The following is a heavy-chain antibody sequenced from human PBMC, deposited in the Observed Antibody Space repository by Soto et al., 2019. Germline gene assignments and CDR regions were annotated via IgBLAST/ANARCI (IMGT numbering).Heavy chain of an antibody. V-gene: IGHV1-69*02. CDR1: GGTFSSYT. Sequence: ASVKVSCKASGGTFSSYTISWVRQAPGQGLEWMGRIIPILGIANYAQKFQGRVTITADKSTSTAYMELSSLRSEDTAVYYCARGGTGMVTPTRRNWFDPWGQGTLVTVSS. J-gene: IGHJ5*02. CDR2: IIPILGIA. D-gene: IGHD1-1*01. CDR3: ARGGTGMVTPTRRNWFDP.